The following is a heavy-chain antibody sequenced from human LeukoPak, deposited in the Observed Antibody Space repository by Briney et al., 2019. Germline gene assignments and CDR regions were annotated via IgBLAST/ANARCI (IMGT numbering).Heavy chain of an antibody. CDR1: GGTFSSYA. CDR2: INPNSGGT. V-gene: IGHV1-2*02. CDR3: ARSPRMVATVDY. Sequence: ASVKVSCKASGGTFSSYAISWVRQAPGQGLEWMGWINPNSGGTNYAQKFQGRVTMTRDTSISTAYMELSRLRSDDTAVYYCARSPRMVATVDYWGQGTLVTVSS. D-gene: IGHD5-12*01. J-gene: IGHJ4*02.